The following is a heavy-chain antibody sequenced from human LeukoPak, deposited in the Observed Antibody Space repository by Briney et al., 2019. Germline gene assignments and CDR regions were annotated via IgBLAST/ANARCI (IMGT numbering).Heavy chain of an antibody. Sequence: GGSLRLSCAAHGFTFNYHSMNWVRQAPGKGLVWISYISRSGDTIYYADSVKGRFTISRDNANNSLYLQMNSLRDEGTAVYFCARLLKYYYDSSGYGEDWYFDLWGRGTLVTVSS. CDR1: GFTFNYHS. J-gene: IGHJ2*01. V-gene: IGHV3-48*02. D-gene: IGHD3-22*01. CDR2: ISRSGDTI. CDR3: ARLLKYYYDSSGYGEDWYFDL.